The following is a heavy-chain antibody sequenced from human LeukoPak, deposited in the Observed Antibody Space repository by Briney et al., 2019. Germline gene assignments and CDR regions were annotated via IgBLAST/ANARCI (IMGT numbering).Heavy chain of an antibody. J-gene: IGHJ6*02. D-gene: IGHD2-2*01. CDR3: VRGVGSASYYGMDV. Sequence: GGSLRLSCAASGFTFSSYGMHWVRQAPGKGLEWVAVIWYDGSNKYYADSVKGRFTISRDKSKNTLYLQMNSLRAEDTGVYYCVRGVGSASYYGMDVWGQGTTVTVSS. CDR2: IWYDGSNK. V-gene: IGHV3-33*01. CDR1: GFTFSSYG.